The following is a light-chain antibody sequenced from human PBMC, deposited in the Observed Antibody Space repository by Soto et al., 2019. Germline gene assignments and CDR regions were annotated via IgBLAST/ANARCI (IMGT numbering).Light chain of an antibody. Sequence: DIVMTQSPLSLPVTPGEPASISCRSSQSLLHSNGYNYLDWYLQKPGQSPQLLIYLGSNRASGVPDRLRGSGSGTDFTLKISRVEAEDVGVYYCMQALQTPFTFGPGTKVDIK. CDR1: QSLLHSNGYNY. CDR3: MQALQTPFT. CDR2: LGS. V-gene: IGKV2-28*01. J-gene: IGKJ3*01.